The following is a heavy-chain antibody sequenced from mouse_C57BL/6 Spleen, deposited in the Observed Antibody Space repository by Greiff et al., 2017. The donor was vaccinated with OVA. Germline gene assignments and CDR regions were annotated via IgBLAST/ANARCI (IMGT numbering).Heavy chain of an antibody. J-gene: IGHJ4*01. CDR1: GYSITSGYY. Sequence: EVQRVESGPGLVKPSQSLSLTCSVTGYSITSGYYWNWIRQFPGNKLEWMGYISYDGSNNYNPSLKNRISITRDTSKNQFFLKLNSVTTEDTATYYCARGDGYALWGQGTSVTVSS. D-gene: IGHD2-2*01. V-gene: IGHV3-6*01. CDR3: ARGDGYAL. CDR2: ISYDGSN.